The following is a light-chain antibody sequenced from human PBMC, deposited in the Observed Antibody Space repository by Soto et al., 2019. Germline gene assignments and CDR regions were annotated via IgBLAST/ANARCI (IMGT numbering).Light chain of an antibody. Sequence: QSVLTQPASVSGSPGQSITISCTGTSSDIGAYDYVSWFQQHPDKAPKLMIYDVNKRPSGVPDRFSASKSGITASLTISGLQAEDEADYYCCSYAGTYAFYVFGTGTKVTVL. V-gene: IGLV2-11*01. CDR3: CSYAGTYAFYV. CDR1: SSDIGAYDY. J-gene: IGLJ1*01. CDR2: DVN.